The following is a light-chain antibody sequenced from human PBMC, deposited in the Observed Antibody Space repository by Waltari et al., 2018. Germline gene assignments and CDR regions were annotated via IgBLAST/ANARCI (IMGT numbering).Light chain of an antibody. CDR2: AAS. V-gene: IGKV3-20*01. Sequence: EVVLTQFPGTLSLSPGERATLSCRASQSISRYLAGYQQRPGQAPRLLIYAASSRATGIPDRFSGSGSGTDFSLTISRLEPEDFAVYYCQNHERLPAMFGQGTKVEIK. CDR1: QSISRY. CDR3: QNHERLPAM. J-gene: IGKJ1*01.